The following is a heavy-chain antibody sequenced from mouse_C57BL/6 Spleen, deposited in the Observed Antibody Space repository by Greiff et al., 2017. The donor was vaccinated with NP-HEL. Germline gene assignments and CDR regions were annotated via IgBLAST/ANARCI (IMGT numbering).Heavy chain of an antibody. D-gene: IGHD4-1*01. CDR1: GFTFSSYG. CDR3: ARQDWDEAWFAY. J-gene: IGHJ3*01. CDR2: ISSGGSYT. V-gene: IGHV5-6*01. Sequence: EVKLMESGGDLVKPGGSLKLSCAASGFTFSSYGMSWVRQTPDKRLEWVATISSGGSYTYYPDSVKGRFTISRDNAKNTLYLQMSSLKSEDTAMYYCARQDWDEAWFAYWGQGTLVTVSA.